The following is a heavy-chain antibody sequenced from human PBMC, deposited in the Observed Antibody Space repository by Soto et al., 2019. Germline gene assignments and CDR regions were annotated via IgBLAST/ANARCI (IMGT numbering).Heavy chain of an antibody. CDR2: TYSSGST. V-gene: IGHV4-30-4*01. J-gene: IGHJ4*02. CDR1: GGFISNGDYY. Sequence: QVQLQESGPGLVKPSQTLSLICTVSGGFISNGDYYWSWIRQLPGKGLEWLGYTYSSGSTYYNSSPRRRVPVSIDADKNQCCLKLNSVTATDAAVYYCAREGGYESPHGCWGQGTLVTVSS. CDR3: AREGGYESPHGC. D-gene: IGHD5-12*01.